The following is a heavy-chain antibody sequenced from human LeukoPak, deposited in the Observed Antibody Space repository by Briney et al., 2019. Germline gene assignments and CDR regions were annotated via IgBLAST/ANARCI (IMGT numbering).Heavy chain of an antibody. CDR2: IRYGGSNK. CDR3: AKIVVVPAVQFDY. J-gene: IGHJ4*02. D-gene: IGHD2-2*01. V-gene: IGHV3-30*02. Sequence: GGSLRLSCAASGFTFSSYGMLWVRQAPGKGLVGGAFIRYGGSNKYYADSVKGRFTISRDNFKNTLYLQMNSLRAEDTAVYYCAKIVVVPAVQFDYWGQGTPVTVPP. CDR1: GFTFSSYG.